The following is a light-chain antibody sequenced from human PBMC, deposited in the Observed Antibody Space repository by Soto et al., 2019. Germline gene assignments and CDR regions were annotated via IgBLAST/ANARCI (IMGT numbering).Light chain of an antibody. V-gene: IGLV2-14*01. Sequence: QSALTQPASVSGSPGQSITISCTGTSSDVGGYNYVCWYQQHPGKAPKLMIYEVSNRPSGVSNRFSGSKSGNTASLTISGLQAEDEADYYCSSYTSSSTLEVFGGGTQLTVL. CDR3: SSYTSSSTLEV. J-gene: IGLJ3*02. CDR2: EVS. CDR1: SSDVGGYNY.